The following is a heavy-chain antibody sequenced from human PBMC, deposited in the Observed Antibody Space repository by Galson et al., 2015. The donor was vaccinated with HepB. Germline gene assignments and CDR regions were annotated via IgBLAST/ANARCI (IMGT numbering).Heavy chain of an antibody. D-gene: IGHD3-16*01. J-gene: IGHJ6*03. Sequence: SLRLSCAASGFTFSSFAMGWVRQAPGKGLEWVSVVTGSSSNTNYADSVKGRFTMSRDNSKKILYLQMNSLRAEDTAVYYCVREWGGYSYYMDVWGKGTTVTVSS. CDR1: GFTFSSFA. V-gene: IGHV3-23*01. CDR2: VTGSSSNT. CDR3: VREWGGYSYYMDV.